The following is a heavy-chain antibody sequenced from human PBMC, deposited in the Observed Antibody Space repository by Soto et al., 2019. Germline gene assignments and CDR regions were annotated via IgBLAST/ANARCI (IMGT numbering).Heavy chain of an antibody. Sequence: SLTCTVSGGSISSYYWSWIRQPPGKGLEWIGYIYYSGSTNYNLSLKSRVTISVDTSKNQFSLKLSSVTAVDTAVSYCARDLGGYSYGYAYYYYYRMDVWRQGTTVTVSS. CDR1: GGSISSYY. J-gene: IGHJ6*02. V-gene: IGHV4-59*01. CDR3: ARDLGGYSYGYAYYYYYRMDV. CDR2: IYYSGST. D-gene: IGHD5-18*01.